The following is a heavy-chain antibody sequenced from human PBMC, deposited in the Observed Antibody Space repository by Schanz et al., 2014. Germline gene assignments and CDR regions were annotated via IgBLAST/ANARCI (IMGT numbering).Heavy chain of an antibody. V-gene: IGHV1-3*01. CDR3: AREVGLYDRGWFDP. CDR2: INSANGNT. Sequence: QVQLVQSGAEVKKPGASVKVSCKASGYTFTSYSIHWVRQAPGQGLEWMGWINSANGNTKYSHRFQGRVTITRDTSATTAYMELSSLRSEDTAVYYCAREVGLYDRGWFDPWGQGTLVTVSS. D-gene: IGHD3-22*01. J-gene: IGHJ5*02. CDR1: GYTFTSYS.